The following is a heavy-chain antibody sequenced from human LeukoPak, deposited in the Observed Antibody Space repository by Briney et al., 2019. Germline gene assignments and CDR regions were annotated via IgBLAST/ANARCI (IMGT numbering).Heavy chain of an antibody. J-gene: IGHJ4*02. D-gene: IGHD3-22*01. CDR3: ARRYYYDGSGTFDY. CDR2: IYYSGST. CDR1: GGSISGYY. V-gene: IGHV4-59*01. Sequence: PSETLSLTCTVSGGSISGYYWSWIRQPPGKGLEWIGYIYYSGSTNYNPSLKSRVTISVDTSKNQFSLKLSSVTAADTAVYYCARRYYYDGSGTFDYWGQGTLVTVSS.